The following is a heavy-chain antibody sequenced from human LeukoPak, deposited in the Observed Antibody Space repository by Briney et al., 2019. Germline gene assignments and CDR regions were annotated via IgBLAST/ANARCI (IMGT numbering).Heavy chain of an antibody. CDR1: GFTFSSYW. Sequence: GGSLRLSCAASGFTFSSYWMHWVRQAPGKGLVWVSRIKTDGSPSNYADSVKGRFSISRDNAKNTLYLQMNRLRAEDTAVYYCVRDYYYNMDVWGQGTTVTVS. V-gene: IGHV3-74*01. J-gene: IGHJ6*03. CDR2: IKTDGSPS. CDR3: VRDYYYNMDV.